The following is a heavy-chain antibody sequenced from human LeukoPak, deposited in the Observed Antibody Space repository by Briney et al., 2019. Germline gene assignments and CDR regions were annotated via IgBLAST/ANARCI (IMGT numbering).Heavy chain of an antibody. CDR3: ARGRYSSSSWAFDY. CDR1: GGSISSYY. V-gene: IGHV4-4*07. J-gene: IGHJ4*02. D-gene: IGHD6-6*01. Sequence: SETLPLTCTVSGGSISSYYWSWIRQPAGKGLEWIGRIYTSGSTNYNPSLKSRVTMSVDTSKNQFSLKLSSVTAADTAVYYCARGRYSSSSWAFDYWGQGTLVTVSS. CDR2: IYTSGST.